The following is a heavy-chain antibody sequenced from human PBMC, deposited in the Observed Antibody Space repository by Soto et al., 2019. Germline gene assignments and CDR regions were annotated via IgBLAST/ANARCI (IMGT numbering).Heavy chain of an antibody. J-gene: IGHJ6*02. Sequence: EVQLVESGGGLVQPGGSLRLSCAASGFTFSLYSMSWVRQAPGKGLEWVSYISRSSTGIHYADSVKGRFTISSDDATNSMHLQMNSLRDGNTAVYYCARAVTWGLDVWGQGTTVSISS. V-gene: IGHV3-48*02. CDR2: ISRSSTGI. CDR3: ARAVTWGLDV. D-gene: IGHD3-10*01. CDR1: GFTFSLYS.